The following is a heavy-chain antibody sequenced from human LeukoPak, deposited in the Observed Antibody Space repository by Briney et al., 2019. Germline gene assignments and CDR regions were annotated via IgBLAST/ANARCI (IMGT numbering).Heavy chain of an antibody. CDR3: ARLKDSGYDVDY. J-gene: IGHJ4*02. V-gene: IGHV3-21*01. CDR1: GFTFSSYS. CDR2: ISSSSSYI. Sequence: KPGGSLRLSCAASGFTFSSYSMNWVRQAPGKGLEWVSSISSSSSYIYYADSVKGRFTISRDNAKNSLYLQMNSLRAEDTAVYYCARLKDSGYDVDYWGQGTLVTVSS. D-gene: IGHD5-12*01.